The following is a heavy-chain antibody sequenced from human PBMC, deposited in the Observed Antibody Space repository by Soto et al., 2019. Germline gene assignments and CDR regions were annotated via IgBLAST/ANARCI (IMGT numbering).Heavy chain of an antibody. V-gene: IGHV3-33*01. CDR2: IWFDGSNK. D-gene: IGHD3-10*01. Sequence: QVQLVESGGGVVQPGRSLRLSCAASGFTFSSYGMHWVRQAPGKGLEWVAVIWFDGSNKFYADSVKGRFTISRDNSKXXVXXXXXXXXXXXXXXYYCATTGPYWGQGTLVTVSS. CDR1: GFTFSSYG. CDR3: ATTGPY. J-gene: IGHJ4*02.